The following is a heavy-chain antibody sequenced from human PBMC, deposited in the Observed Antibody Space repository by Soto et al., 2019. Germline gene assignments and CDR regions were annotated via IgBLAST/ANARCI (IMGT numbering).Heavy chain of an antibody. D-gene: IGHD5-12*01. J-gene: IGHJ4*02. V-gene: IGHV1-69*02. Sequence: QVQLVQSGAEVKKPGSSVKVSCKASGGTFSSYTISWVRQAPGQGLEWMGSIIPILSIANYTQKFQGRVTITTVKYTSTTSMELSSLRSEDKAVNYCARGKNSGHDYDEGENYFNYWGQGTLMTVSA. CDR3: ARGKNSGHDYDEGENYFNY. CDR2: IIPILSIA. CDR1: GGTFSSYT.